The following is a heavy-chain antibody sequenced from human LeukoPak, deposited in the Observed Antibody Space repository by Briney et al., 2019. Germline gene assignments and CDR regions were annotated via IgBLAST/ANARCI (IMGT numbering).Heavy chain of an antibody. Sequence: GGSLRLSCAASGFTFTNYDMSWVRQAPGKGLEWVSTISDSGHSTSYADSVKGRFTISRDNSKNTLYLQMNRLRDEDTAVYYCARDGMVRGVIIWDAFDIWGQGTMVTVSS. J-gene: IGHJ3*02. V-gene: IGHV3-23*01. CDR2: ISDSGHST. D-gene: IGHD3-10*01. CDR3: ARDGMVRGVIIWDAFDI. CDR1: GFTFTNYD.